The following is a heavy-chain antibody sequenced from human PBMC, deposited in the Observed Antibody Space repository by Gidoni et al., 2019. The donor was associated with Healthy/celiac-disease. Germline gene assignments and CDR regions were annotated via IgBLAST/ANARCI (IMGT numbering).Heavy chain of an antibody. Sequence: EVQLVQSGAEVKKPGESLRISCKGSGYSFTRYWISWVRQMPGKGLEWMGRIDPSDSYTNYSPSFQGHVTISADKSISTAYLQWSSLKASDTAMYYCARHRDSSSWLDNWFDPWGQGTLVTVSS. V-gene: IGHV5-10-1*03. CDR3: ARHRDSSSWLDNWFDP. J-gene: IGHJ5*02. CDR1: GYSFTRYW. D-gene: IGHD6-13*01. CDR2: IDPSDSYT.